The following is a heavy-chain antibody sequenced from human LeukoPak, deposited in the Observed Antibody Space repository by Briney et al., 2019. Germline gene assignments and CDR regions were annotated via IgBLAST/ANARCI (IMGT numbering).Heavy chain of an antibody. CDR2: ISSSSSYI. CDR3: ARDSGSGWIDY. V-gene: IGHV3-21*01. CDR1: GFTFSSYS. J-gene: IGHJ4*02. Sequence: PGGSLRLSCAASGFTFSSYSVNWLRQAPAKGLEWVSSISSSSSYIYYADSVKGRFTISRDNAKNSLYLQMNSLRAEDTAVYYCARDSGSGWIDYWGQGTLVTVSS. D-gene: IGHD6-19*01.